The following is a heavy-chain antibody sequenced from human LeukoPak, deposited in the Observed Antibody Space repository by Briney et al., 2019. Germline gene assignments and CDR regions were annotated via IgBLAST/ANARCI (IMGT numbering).Heavy chain of an antibody. CDR1: GFTFSSYA. CDR2: ISGSGGST. Sequence: GGSLRLSCAASGFTFSSYAMSWVRQPPGKGLEWVSAISGSGGSTYYADSVKGRFTISRDNSKNTLYLQMNSLRAEDTAVYYCAKVVMFTVTTPTFDYWGQGTLVTVSS. CDR3: AKVVMFTVTTPTFDY. V-gene: IGHV3-23*01. D-gene: IGHD4-17*01. J-gene: IGHJ4*02.